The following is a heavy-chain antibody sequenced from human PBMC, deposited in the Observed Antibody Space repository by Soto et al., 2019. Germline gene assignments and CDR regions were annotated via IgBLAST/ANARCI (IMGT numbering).Heavy chain of an antibody. CDR3: ARVKTDSGSYEGDYYMDV. V-gene: IGHV1-69*02. CDR2: IIPILDVA. CDR1: GDIFSNYT. Sequence: QVQLVQSGAEVKKPGSSVRVSCKASGDIFSNYTISWVRQAPGQGLEWMGRIIPILDVANYALRFQGRVTMTADKSTSTVYMELSSLRSEDTAIYYCARVKTDSGSYEGDYYMDVWGKGTTVTVSS. J-gene: IGHJ6*03. D-gene: IGHD3-10*01.